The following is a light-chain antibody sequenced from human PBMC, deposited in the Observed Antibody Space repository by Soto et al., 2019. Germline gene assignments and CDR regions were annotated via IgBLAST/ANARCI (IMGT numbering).Light chain of an antibody. CDR2: DVS. CDR3: CSYAGSYTLGV. J-gene: IGLJ1*01. Sequence: QSALTQPRSVSGSPGQSVTISCTGTSSDFGGYNYVSWYQQHPGKAPKLTIYDVSKRPSGVPDRFSGSKSGNTASLTISGLQAEDEADYYCCSYAGSYTLGVFGTGTKVTVL. CDR1: SSDFGGYNY. V-gene: IGLV2-11*01.